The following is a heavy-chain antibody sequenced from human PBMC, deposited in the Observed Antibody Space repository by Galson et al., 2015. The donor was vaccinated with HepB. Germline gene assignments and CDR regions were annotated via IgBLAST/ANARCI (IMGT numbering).Heavy chain of an antibody. J-gene: IGHJ4*02. D-gene: IGHD4-11*01. CDR3: ARAPIYSNRGYFSDY. Sequence: SLRLSCAASGFIFNDDAVSWFRQSPGKGLEWVGFMRSLSYGGTTEYAASVKGRFTISRDDSKSIAYLHMNSLKTDDTALYYCARAPIYSNRGYFSDYWGQGTLFTFSS. CDR1: GFIFNDDA. V-gene: IGHV3-49*03. CDR2: MRSLSYGGTT.